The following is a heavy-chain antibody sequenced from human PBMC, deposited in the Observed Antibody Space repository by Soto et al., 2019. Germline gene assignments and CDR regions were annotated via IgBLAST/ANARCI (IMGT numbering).Heavy chain of an antibody. D-gene: IGHD3-3*01. J-gene: IGHJ6*02. Sequence: SETLSLTCAVYGGSFSGYYWSWIRQPPGKGLEWIGEINHSGSTNYNPSLKSRVTISVDTSKNQFSLKLSSVTAADTAVYYCARGLYYDFWSGYYPFYYYGMDVWGQGTTVTVSS. V-gene: IGHV4-34*01. CDR1: GGSFSGYY. CDR3: ARGLYYDFWSGYYPFYYYGMDV. CDR2: INHSGST.